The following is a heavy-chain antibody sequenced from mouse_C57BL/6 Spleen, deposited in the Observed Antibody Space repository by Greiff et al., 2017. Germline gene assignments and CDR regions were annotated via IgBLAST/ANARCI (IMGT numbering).Heavy chain of an antibody. CDR2: INPNNGGT. D-gene: IGHD2-3*01. V-gene: IGHV1-18*01. CDR1: GYTFTDYN. CDR3: ARGRLLPFDYDV. Sequence: VQLQQSGPELVKPGASVKLPCKASGYTFTDYNMDWVKQSHGKSLEWIGDINPNNGGTIYNQKFKGKATLTVDKSSSTAYMELRSLTAEDTAIYYCARGRLLPFDYDVWGTGTTVTVSS. J-gene: IGHJ1*03.